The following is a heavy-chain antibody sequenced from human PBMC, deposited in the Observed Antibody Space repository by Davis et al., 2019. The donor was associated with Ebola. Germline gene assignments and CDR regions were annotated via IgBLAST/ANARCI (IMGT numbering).Heavy chain of an antibody. Sequence: PGGSLRLSCAASGFTFSSYAMHWVRQAPGKGLEWVAVISYDGSNKYYADSVKGRFTISRDNSKNTLYLQMNSLRAEDTAVYYCARDTLEMATILNYYYGMDVWGQGTTVTVSS. CDR2: ISYDGSNK. D-gene: IGHD5-24*01. J-gene: IGHJ6*02. CDR3: ARDTLEMATILNYYYGMDV. V-gene: IGHV3-30-3*01. CDR1: GFTFSSYA.